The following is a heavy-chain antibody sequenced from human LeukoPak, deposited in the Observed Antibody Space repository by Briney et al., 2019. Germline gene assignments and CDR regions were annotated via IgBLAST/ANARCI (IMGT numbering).Heavy chain of an antibody. J-gene: IGHJ6*02. Sequence: ASVKVSCKASGYTFTSYYMHWVRQAPGQGLEWMGRIIPILGIANYAQKFQGRVTITADKSTSTAYMELSSLRSEDTAAYYCARDHTISTNLYYYYYGMDVWGQGTTVTVSS. D-gene: IGHD3-3*01. CDR2: IIPILGIA. V-gene: IGHV1-69*04. CDR3: ARDHTISTNLYYYYYGMDV. CDR1: GYTFTSYY.